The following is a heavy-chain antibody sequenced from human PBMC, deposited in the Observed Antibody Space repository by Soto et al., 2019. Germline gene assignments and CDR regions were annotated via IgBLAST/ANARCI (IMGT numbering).Heavy chain of an antibody. CDR1: GGSINSYW. J-gene: IGHJ4*02. CDR2: VYSSGTT. Sequence: SETLSRTCSVSGGSINSYWWSWIRQPAGKGLEWIGRVYSSGTTDYNPSLNSRATMSVETSKNQFSLKLTSVTAADTAVYYCARDIGSYAYAEGYWGQGIQVTVSS. CDR3: ARDIGSYAYAEGY. V-gene: IGHV4-4*07. D-gene: IGHD2-2*01.